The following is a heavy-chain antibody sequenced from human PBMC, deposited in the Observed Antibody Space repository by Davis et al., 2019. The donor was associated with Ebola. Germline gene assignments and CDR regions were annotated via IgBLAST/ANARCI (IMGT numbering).Heavy chain of an antibody. CDR1: GDSVSRNSA. CDR2: TYFSSKWFE. J-gene: IGHJ4*02. D-gene: IGHD3-16*01. Sequence: HSQTLSLTCAISGDSVSRNSAWNWIRQSPSRGLEWLGRTYFSSKWFEDYAVSVKSRIIINPDTSKNQLSLQLNSVTPEDTAVYYCARVSWGLSKAFDNWGQGTLVTVSS. V-gene: IGHV6-1*01. CDR3: ARVSWGLSKAFDN.